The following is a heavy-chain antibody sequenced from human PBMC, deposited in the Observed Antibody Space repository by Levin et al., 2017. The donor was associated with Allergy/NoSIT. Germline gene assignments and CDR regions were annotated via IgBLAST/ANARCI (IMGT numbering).Heavy chain of an antibody. CDR3: AADVTTPLAQIDY. CDR2: IKRKSEGGTT. CDR1: GFTFSHAW. D-gene: IGHD1-1*01. J-gene: IGHJ4*02. Sequence: GESLKISCVASGFTFSHAWMNWLRQAPGKGLEWVGRIKRKSEGGTTEYAAPVKGRFTISRDDSENTVYVQMNSLKTEDTAIYFCAADVTTPLAQIDYWGQGTLVTVSS. V-gene: IGHV3-15*07.